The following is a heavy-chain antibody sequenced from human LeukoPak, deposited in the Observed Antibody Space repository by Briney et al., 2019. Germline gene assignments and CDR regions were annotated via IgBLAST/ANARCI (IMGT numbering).Heavy chain of an antibody. CDR3: ARDRDFWSGFPDY. CDR2: INSDGSST. J-gene: IGHJ4*02. D-gene: IGHD3-3*01. V-gene: IGHV3-74*01. CDR1: GFTFSSYW. Sequence: PGGSLRLSCAASGFTFSSYWMHWVRQAPGKGLEWVSRINSDGSSTSYADSVKGRFTISRDNAKNTLYLQMNSLRAEDTAVYYCARDRDFWSGFPDYWGQGTLVTVSS.